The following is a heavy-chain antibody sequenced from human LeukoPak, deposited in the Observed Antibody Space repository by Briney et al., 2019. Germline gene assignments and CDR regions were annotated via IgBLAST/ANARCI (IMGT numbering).Heavy chain of an antibody. D-gene: IGHD5-18*01. CDR2: IVLILGVA. V-gene: IGHV1-69*04. CDR1: GGTFNNYA. J-gene: IGHJ3*01. Sequence: SVKVSCKASGGTFNNYAISWVRQAPGQGLEWMGRIVLILGVANYAQEFQGRLIITADKATSSAYMELSSLRSEDTAVYYCARDQGDNSYGYYAIWYAFDVWGQGTMVTVSS. CDR3: ARDQGDNSYGYYAIWYAFDV.